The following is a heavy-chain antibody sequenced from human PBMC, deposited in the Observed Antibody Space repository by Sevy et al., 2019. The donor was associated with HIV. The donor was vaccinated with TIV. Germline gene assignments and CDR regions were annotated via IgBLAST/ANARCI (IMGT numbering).Heavy chain of an antibody. D-gene: IGHD3-10*01. CDR2: IRSKTYGGTT. J-gene: IGHJ6*02. CDR3: TRTSYYYDSGSYFGMDV. V-gene: IGHV3-49*03. CDR1: GFTSGDYI. Sequence: GGSLRLSCTPSGFTSGDYILTWFRQAPGKGLEWVGFIRSKTYGGTTEYAASVKGRITISREDSKNIAYLRMNSLKTEDTAVYCCTRTSYYYDSGSYFGMDVWGQGTTVTVSS.